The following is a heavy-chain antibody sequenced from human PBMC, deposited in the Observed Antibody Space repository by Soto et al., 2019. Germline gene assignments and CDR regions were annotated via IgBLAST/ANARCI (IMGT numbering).Heavy chain of an antibody. CDR3: AREGIRSASSGGYSCYYYMDV. J-gene: IGHJ6*03. CDR2: ISAYNGNT. Sequence: SVRVSGKASGYTFTSYGISWVRQAPGQGLEWMGWISAYNGNTNYAQKLQGRVTMTTDTSTSTAYMELRSLRSDDTAVYYCAREGIRSASSGGYSCYYYMDVWGKGTPVPV. V-gene: IGHV1-18*01. CDR1: GYTFTSYG. D-gene: IGHD6-6*01.